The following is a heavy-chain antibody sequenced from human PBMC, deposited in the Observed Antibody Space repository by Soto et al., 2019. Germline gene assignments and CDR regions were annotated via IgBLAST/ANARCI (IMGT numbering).Heavy chain of an antibody. J-gene: IGHJ5*02. CDR3: ARNGGYCSSASCFANWFDP. CDR2: IYYTGST. Sequence: PSETLSLTCSVSGGSISSTSYYWGWIRQPPGKGLEWIGSIYYTGSTYYNPSLKSRVTISVDASKNQFSLKLSPVTATDTAVYYCARNGGYCSSASCFANWFDPWGQGTLVTVSS. CDR1: GGSISSTSYY. V-gene: IGHV4-39*01. D-gene: IGHD2-2*01.